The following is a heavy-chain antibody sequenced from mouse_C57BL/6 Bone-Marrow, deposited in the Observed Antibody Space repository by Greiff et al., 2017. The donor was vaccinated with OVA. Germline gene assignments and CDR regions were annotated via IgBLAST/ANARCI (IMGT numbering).Heavy chain of an antibody. CDR2: IRLKSDNYAT. CDR1: GFTFSNYW. V-gene: IGHV6-3*01. D-gene: IGHD2-2*01. J-gene: IGHJ3*01. Sequence: EVKLLESGGGLVQPGGSMKLSCVASGFTFSNYWMNWVRQSPEKGLEWVAQIRLKSDNYATHYAESVKGRFTISRDDSKSSVYLQMNNLRAEDTGIYYCTGRGYDWFAYWGQGTLVTVSA. CDR3: TGRGYDWFAY.